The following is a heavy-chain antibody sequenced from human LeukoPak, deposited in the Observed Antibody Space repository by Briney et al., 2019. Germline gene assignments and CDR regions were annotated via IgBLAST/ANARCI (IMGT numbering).Heavy chain of an antibody. CDR3: RCGPLDY. V-gene: IGHV3-7*01. CDR1: GFTFSSNW. Sequence: PGGSLRLSCAASGFTFSSNWMNWVRQAPGKGLEWVANMNQDGSERFYVDSVKGRFTISRDNAKNSLYLQMNSLRAEDTAVYYSRCGPLDYWGQGTLVTVSS. CDR2: MNQDGSER. J-gene: IGHJ4*02. D-gene: IGHD4/OR15-4a*01.